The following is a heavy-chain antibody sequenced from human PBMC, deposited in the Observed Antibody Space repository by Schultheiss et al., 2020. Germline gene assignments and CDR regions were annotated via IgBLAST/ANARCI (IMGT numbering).Heavy chain of an antibody. D-gene: IGHD3-9*01. J-gene: IGHJ5*02. Sequence: SETLSLTCTVSGGSISSSSYYWGWIRQPPGKGLEWIGEINHSGSTNYNPSLKSRVTISVDTSKNQFSLKLSSVTAADTAVYYCARGLRYFPFDPWGQGTLVTGS. V-gene: IGHV4-39*07. CDR3: ARGLRYFPFDP. CDR1: GGSISSSSYY. CDR2: INHSGST.